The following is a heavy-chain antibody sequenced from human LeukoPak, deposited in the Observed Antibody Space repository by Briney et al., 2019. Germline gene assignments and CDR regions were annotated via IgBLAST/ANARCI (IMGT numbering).Heavy chain of an antibody. CDR2: INHSGST. J-gene: IGHJ4*02. V-gene: IGHV4-34*01. CDR1: GGSFSGYY. Sequence: SETLSLTCAVYGGSFSGYYWSWIRQPPGKGLEWIGEINHSGSTNYNPSLKSRVTISVDTSKNQFSLKLSSVTAADTAVYFCAREVSSTSTCIDYWGQGTLVTVSS. D-gene: IGHD6-13*01. CDR3: AREVSSTSTCIDY.